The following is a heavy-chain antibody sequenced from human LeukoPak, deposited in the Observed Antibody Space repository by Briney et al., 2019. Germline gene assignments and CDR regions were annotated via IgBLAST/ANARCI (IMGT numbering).Heavy chain of an antibody. D-gene: IGHD5-24*01. J-gene: IGHJ6*03. V-gene: IGHV3-23*01. CDR3: AKGGAATMRDGYNYYYYYMEV. CDR1: GITFSSHA. CDR2: ISGSGGHT. Sequence: PGGSLRLSGAASGITFSSHAMSWVRQAPGKGLEWVSLISGSGGHTYYGDSVKGRFTISRGNSTNRLYLQMNSLRPEDTAVYYCAKGGAATMRDGYNYYYYYMEVWGRGTTVTVSS.